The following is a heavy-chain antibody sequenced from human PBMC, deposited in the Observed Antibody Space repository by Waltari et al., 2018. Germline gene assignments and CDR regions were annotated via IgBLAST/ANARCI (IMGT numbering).Heavy chain of an antibody. J-gene: IGHJ3*02. V-gene: IGHV3-21*01. CDR2: IRSRSYI. Sequence: EVQLVESGGGLVKPGGSLRLSCAASGFTPSTYSMNWVRQAPGKGLEWVSSIRSRSYIYYVDSVKGRFTISRDNAKNSLYLQMNSLRAEDTAVYYCGRDVYGDYVGGGGGAFDIWGQGTMVTVSS. CDR1: GFTPSTYS. D-gene: IGHD4-17*01. CDR3: GRDVYGDYVGGGGGAFDI.